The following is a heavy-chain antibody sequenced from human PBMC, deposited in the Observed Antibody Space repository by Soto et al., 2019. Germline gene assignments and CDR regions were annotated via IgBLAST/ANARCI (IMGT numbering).Heavy chain of an antibody. CDR3: ARPQVATYCSSTSCDPRHYMDV. Sequence: ASVKVSCKASGYTFTSYGISWVRQAPGQGLEWMGWISAYNGNTNYAQKLQGRVTMTTDTSTSTAYMELRSLRSDDTAVYYCARPQVATYCSSTSCDPRHYMDVWGKGTTVTVSS. CDR1: GYTFTSYG. D-gene: IGHD2-2*01. J-gene: IGHJ6*03. V-gene: IGHV1-18*01. CDR2: ISAYNGNT.